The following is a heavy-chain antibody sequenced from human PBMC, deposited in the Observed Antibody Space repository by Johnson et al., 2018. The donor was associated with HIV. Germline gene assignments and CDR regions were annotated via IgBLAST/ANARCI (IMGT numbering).Heavy chain of an antibody. J-gene: IGHJ3*02. CDR1: GFTFTSYT. CDR2: ISYDGSNK. CDR3: AREKIRAFDI. V-gene: IGHV3-30*04. Sequence: QVQLVESGGGVVRPGRSLRLSCAASGFTFTSYTMHWVRQAPGKGLEWVAVISYDGSNKYYADSVKGRFTISRDNSKNTLYLQMNSLRAEDTAVYYCAREKIRAFDIWGQGTMVTVSS.